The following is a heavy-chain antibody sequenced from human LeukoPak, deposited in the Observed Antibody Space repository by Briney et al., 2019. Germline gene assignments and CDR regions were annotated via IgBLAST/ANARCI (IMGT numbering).Heavy chain of an antibody. Sequence: SETLSLICTVSGCSMRDSYWYWVRHSAGTGMQWIGRIHGIGKTNYNPSLKSRVIMSLDTSRNQFSLTLSAVTAADTATYYCARIFDRDIWGQGTLVTVSP. V-gene: IGHV4-4*07. CDR2: IHGIGKT. D-gene: IGHD3-3*01. CDR3: ARIFDRDI. J-gene: IGHJ3*02. CDR1: GCSMRDSY.